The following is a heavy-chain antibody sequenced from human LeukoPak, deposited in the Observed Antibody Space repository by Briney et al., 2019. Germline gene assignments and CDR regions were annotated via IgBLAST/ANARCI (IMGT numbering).Heavy chain of an antibody. V-gene: IGHV3-23*01. D-gene: IGHD5-12*01. CDR2: ISGSGGST. CDR1: GFTFSSYA. J-gene: IGHJ4*02. CDR3: AKDGAWLRFDD. Sequence: GGTLRLSCAASGFTFSSYAMSWVRQAPGKGLEWVSTISGSGGSTYYADSVKGRFTISRDDSKNTLYLQMNNLRAEDTAVYYCAKDGAWLRFDDWGQGILVTVSS.